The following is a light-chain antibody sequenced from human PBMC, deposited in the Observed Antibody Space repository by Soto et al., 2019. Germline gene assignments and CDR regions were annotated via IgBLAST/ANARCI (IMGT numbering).Light chain of an antibody. J-gene: IGKJ5*01. CDR3: QQYYSIPIT. Sequence: DIVMTQSPASLAVSLGARATINCKSSQSVLYNFNNKKYLAWYQQKPGQPPKLLIYWASTRESGVPDRFSGSGSGTDFTLTIGSLQAEDVAVYYCQQYYSIPITFGQGTRLEIK. CDR2: WAS. CDR1: QSVLYNFNNKKY. V-gene: IGKV4-1*01.